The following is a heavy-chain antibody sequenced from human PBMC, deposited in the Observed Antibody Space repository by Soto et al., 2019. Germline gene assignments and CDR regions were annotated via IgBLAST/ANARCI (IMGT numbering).Heavy chain of an antibody. CDR3: ARDLGAVAHNGFDP. D-gene: IGHD6-19*01. Sequence: PSETLSLTCTVSGGSVSSGSYYWSWIRQPPGKGLEWIGYIYYSGSTNYNPSLKSRVTISVDTSKNQFSLKLSSVTAADTAVYYCARDLGAVAHNGFDPWGQGTLVTVSS. CDR1: GGSVSSGSYY. CDR2: IYYSGST. V-gene: IGHV4-61*01. J-gene: IGHJ5*02.